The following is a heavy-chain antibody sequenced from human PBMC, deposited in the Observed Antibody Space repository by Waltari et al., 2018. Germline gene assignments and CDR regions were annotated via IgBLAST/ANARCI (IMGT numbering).Heavy chain of an antibody. CDR3: ARDSRRGVVVRVF. J-gene: IGHJ4*02. D-gene: IGHD2-15*01. CDR2: ISHDGSNR. CDR1: GFAFNIYT. V-gene: IGHV3-30-3*01. Sequence: QVQLVESGGGVVQPGRSLRLYCTTSGFAFNIYTLHWVRQAPGKGLEWVALISHDGSNRYYADSVKGRFTISRDDSQSTLYLQMDSLNSDDTGVYYCARDSRRGVVVRVFWGQGTLVTVSS.